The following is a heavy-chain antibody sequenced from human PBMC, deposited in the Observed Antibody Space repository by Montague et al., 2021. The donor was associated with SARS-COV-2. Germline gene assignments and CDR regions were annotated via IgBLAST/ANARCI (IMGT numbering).Heavy chain of an antibody. J-gene: IGHJ6*03. V-gene: IGHV3-7*01. CDR3: ARDFYYYMDV. CDR2: DN. Sequence: DNFYVDSVKGRFTLSTDNSKNSVYLQMDGLMPEDTAVYYCARDFYYYMDVWSKGTTVTVSS.